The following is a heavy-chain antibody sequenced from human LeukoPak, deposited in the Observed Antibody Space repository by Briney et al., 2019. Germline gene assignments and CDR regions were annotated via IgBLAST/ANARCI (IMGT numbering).Heavy chain of an antibody. V-gene: IGHV5-51*01. J-gene: IGHJ4*02. Sequence: GESLKISCKGSGYSFTSYWIGWVRQMPGKGLEWMGIIYPGDSDTRYSPSFQGQVTISADKSLSTAYLQWSSLKASDAAMYYCARRIAAATGIGTLDYWGKGTLVTVSS. CDR3: ARRIAAATGIGTLDY. D-gene: IGHD6-13*01. CDR2: IYPGDSDT. CDR1: GYSFTSYW.